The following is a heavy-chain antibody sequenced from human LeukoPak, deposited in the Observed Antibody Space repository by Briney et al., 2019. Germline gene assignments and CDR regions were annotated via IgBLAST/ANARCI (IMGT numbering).Heavy chain of an antibody. CDR1: GYSISSGNY. Sequence: SETLSLTCTVSGYSISSGNYWGWIRQPPGKGLEWMGSIDHSGSIYYNPSLKSRVTISVDTSKNQFSLKVSSVTAADTAVYYCARVMDYYDGTGYPPPAAADYWGQGTLVTVSS. D-gene: IGHD3-22*01. J-gene: IGHJ4*02. V-gene: IGHV4-38-2*02. CDR3: ARVMDYYDGTGYPPPAAADY. CDR2: IDHSGSI.